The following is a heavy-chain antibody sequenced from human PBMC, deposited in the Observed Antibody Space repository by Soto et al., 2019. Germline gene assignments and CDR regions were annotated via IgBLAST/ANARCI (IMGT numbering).Heavy chain of an antibody. D-gene: IGHD3-22*01. CDR2: VYYTGDT. Sequence: SESLCIACNFSVASMYSYYWTWIRQSPGRALDWIRYVYYTGDTSYSPSLQGRVSMTLDTSKKQFSLRLESVTAADTALYFCAAYHYYYESNDGHFRHFWGQGAQVTVSS. V-gene: IGHV4-59*03. J-gene: IGHJ4*02. CDR3: AAYHYYYESNDGHFRHF. CDR1: VASMYSYY.